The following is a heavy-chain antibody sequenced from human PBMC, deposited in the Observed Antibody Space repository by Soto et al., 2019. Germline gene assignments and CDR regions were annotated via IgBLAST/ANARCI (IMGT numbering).Heavy chain of an antibody. CDR2: IWYDGSNK. Sequence: QKYLVESGGGVVQPGGSLRLSCVASGSIFSGYDMHWVHQAPGKGLEWVAVIWYDGSNKYYADSVKGRFTISRDNSKNMLYLQMDSLRAEDTAVYYCARDGIGGTVFRGFCDYWGQGTLVTVSS. V-gene: IGHV3-33*01. D-gene: IGHD1-7*01. CDR1: GSIFSGYD. J-gene: IGHJ4*02. CDR3: ARDGIGGTVFRGFCDY.